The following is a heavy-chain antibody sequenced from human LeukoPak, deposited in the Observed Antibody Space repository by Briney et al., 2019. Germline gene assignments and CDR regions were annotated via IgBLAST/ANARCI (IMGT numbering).Heavy chain of an antibody. CDR1: GYSFTNHW. CDR2: IYPGDSDT. J-gene: IGHJ4*02. D-gene: IGHD2-21*02. V-gene: IGHV5-51*01. Sequence: GESLKISCQGSGYSFTNHWIGWVRQMPGKGLEWMGIIYPGDSDTRYSPSFQGHVTISVDKSISTAYLQWSSLRASDTAIYYCARRTYCGGDCYLDYWGQGTLVTVSS. CDR3: ARRTYCGGDCYLDY.